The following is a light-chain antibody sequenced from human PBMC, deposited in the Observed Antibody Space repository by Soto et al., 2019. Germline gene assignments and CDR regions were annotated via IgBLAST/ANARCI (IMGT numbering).Light chain of an antibody. Sequence: EIVLTQSPGTLSLSPGERATLSCRASQSVSSSYLAWYQQKPGQAPRLLIYGASNRATGIPDRFSGSGSGTDFTLTISRLEPEDFEIYYCQQDGSSPYTFGQGTKLEIK. CDR2: GAS. CDR1: QSVSSSY. CDR3: QQDGSSPYT. J-gene: IGKJ2*01. V-gene: IGKV3-20*01.